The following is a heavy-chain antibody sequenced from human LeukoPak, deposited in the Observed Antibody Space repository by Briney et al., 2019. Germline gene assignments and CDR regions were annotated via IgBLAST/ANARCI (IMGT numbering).Heavy chain of an antibody. V-gene: IGHV3-23*01. J-gene: IGHJ4*02. CDR3: ARRGGAYSHPYDY. CDR1: GFTFSSYG. Sequence: GGSLRLSCAASGFTFSSYGMSWVRQAPGKGLEWVSFYSDNTHYSDSVKGRFTISRDNSKNTLYLQMNSLRAEDTAVYYCARRGGAYSHPYDYWGQGTLVTVSS. D-gene: IGHD4/OR15-4a*01. CDR2: YSDNT.